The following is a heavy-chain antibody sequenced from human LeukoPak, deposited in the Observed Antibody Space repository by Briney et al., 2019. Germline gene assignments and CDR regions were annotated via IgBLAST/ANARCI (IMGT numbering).Heavy chain of an antibody. CDR2: INPNSGGT. CDR1: GYTFTVYY. D-gene: IGHD3-22*01. J-gene: IGHJ4*02. CDR3: ARDLIDDSSGYPLDY. V-gene: IGHV1-2*02. Sequence: ASVKVSCKASGYTFTVYYMHWVRQAPGQGLEWMGWINPNSGGTNYAQKFQGRVTMTRDTSISTAYMELSRLRSDDTAVYYCARDLIDDSSGYPLDYWGQGTLVTVSS.